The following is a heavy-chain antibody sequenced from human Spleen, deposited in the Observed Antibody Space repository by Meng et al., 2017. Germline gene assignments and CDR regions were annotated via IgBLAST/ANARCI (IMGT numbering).Heavy chain of an antibody. D-gene: IGHD1-26*01. CDR2: ISGSHGST. V-gene: IGHV3-23*01. J-gene: IGHJ4*02. CDR3: ALTAVGATFDY. CDR1: GFTFSSYS. Sequence: EVQLLESGGGLVQPGGSLRLSCATSGFTFSSYSMSWVRQAPGKGLEWVSAISGSHGSTHYADSVKGRFTISRDNPKNTLYLQMNSLRAEDTAVYYCALTAVGATFDYWGQGTLVTVSS.